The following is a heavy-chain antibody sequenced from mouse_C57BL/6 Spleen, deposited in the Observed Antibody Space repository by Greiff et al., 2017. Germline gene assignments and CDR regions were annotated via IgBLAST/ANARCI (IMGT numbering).Heavy chain of an antibody. Sequence: EVQRVESGGGLVQPGASLRLSCAASGFTFTDYYMSWVRQPPGKAPEWLALIRNKANGYTTEYTASVKGRFTISRDNSQNILYLQMNTLRAEDSATYYCVKALSGYDRAMDYWGQGTSVTVSS. V-gene: IGHV7-4*01. CDR3: VKALSGYDRAMDY. CDR1: GFTFTDYY. D-gene: IGHD2-2*01. J-gene: IGHJ4*01. CDR2: IRNKANGYTT.